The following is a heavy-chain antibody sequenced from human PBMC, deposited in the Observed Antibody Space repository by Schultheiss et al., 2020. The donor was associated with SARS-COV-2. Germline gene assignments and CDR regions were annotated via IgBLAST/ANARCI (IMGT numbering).Heavy chain of an antibody. CDR3: AREGDFWSGYYDNYYYYGMDV. D-gene: IGHD3-3*01. CDR1: GGSISSGGYS. Sequence: SETLSLTCAVSGGSISSGGYSWSWIRQPPGKGLEWIGYIYHSGSTYYNPSLKSRVTMSVDTSKNQFSLKLSSVTAADTAVYYCAREGDFWSGYYDNYYYYGMDVWGQGTTVTVSS. J-gene: IGHJ6*02. CDR2: IYHSGST. V-gene: IGHV4-30-2*01.